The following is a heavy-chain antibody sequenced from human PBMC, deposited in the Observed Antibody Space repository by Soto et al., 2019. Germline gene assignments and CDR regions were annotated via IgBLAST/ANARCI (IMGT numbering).Heavy chain of an antibody. CDR2: IWYDGSNK. D-gene: IGHD2-15*01. CDR1: GFTFSSYG. V-gene: IGHV3-33*01. Sequence: GGSLRLSCAASGFTFSSYGMHWVRQAPGKGLEWVAVIWYDGSNKYYADSVKGRFTISRDNSKNTLYLQMNSLRAEDTAVYYCAREGYCSGGSCYARSLIGAFDIWGQGTMVTVSS. CDR3: AREGYCSGGSCYARSLIGAFDI. J-gene: IGHJ3*02.